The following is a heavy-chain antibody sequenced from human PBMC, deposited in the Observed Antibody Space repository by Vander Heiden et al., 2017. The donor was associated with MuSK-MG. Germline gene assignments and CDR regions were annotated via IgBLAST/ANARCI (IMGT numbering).Heavy chain of an antibody. CDR3: ARESVYSILWSPGYFDY. CDR1: GFTFSNCW. V-gene: IGHV3-7*01. J-gene: IGHJ4*02. Sequence: EVQLVESGGGLVQPGGSLRLSCAASGFTFSNCWMTWVRQAPGRGLEWVANIKQDESENYYVDSVKGRVTISRDNAKNSLYLQMNSLRAEDTAVYYCARESVYSILWSPGYFDYWGQGPLVTVSS. D-gene: IGHD6-13*01. CDR2: IKQDESEN.